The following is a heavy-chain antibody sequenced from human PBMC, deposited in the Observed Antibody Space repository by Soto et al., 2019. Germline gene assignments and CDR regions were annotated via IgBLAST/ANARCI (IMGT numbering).Heavy chain of an antibody. CDR2: INPSTLVT. CDR3: ARNGQTYDYYFFDN. D-gene: IGHD5-12*01. Sequence: QVQLVQSGAEVKKPGASVKVSCKASGYTLTHYYMHWVRQAPGQGPEWVGVINPSTLVTSYAQKFQGRVTIIRDTSTSTVYMELNSLISEDTAVYYCARNGQTYDYYFFDNWGQGTLVTVSS. CDR1: GYTLTHYY. J-gene: IGHJ4*02. V-gene: IGHV1-46*01.